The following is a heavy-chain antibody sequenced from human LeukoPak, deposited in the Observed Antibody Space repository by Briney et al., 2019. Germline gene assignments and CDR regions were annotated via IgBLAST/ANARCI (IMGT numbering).Heavy chain of an antibody. CDR1: GGTFSSYA. CDR2: IIPIFGTA. D-gene: IGHD5-24*01. Sequence: SVKVSCKASGGTFSSYAISWVRQAPGQGLEWMGGIIPIFGTANYAQKFQGRVTITADESTSTAYMELSSLRSEDTAVYYCARYPRSNYNFDFWGQGTLVTVSS. CDR3: ARYPRSNYNFDF. V-gene: IGHV1-69*13. J-gene: IGHJ4*02.